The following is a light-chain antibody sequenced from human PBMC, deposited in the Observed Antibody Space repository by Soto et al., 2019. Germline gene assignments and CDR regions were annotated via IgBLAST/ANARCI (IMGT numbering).Light chain of an antibody. Sequence: HSVLTQPASVSVFPGQSITISCSRTSSDVGTYNLVSWYQQYPGKAPRLMIYEVTKRPSGVSNRFSGSKSGNTASLTISGLQPEDEADYYCCSYAGSSSSIFGTGTKVTVL. CDR1: SSDVGTYNL. J-gene: IGLJ1*01. CDR3: CSYAGSSSSI. CDR2: EVT. V-gene: IGLV2-23*02.